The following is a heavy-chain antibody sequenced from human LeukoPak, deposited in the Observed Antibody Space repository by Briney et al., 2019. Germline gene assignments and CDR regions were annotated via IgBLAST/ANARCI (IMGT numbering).Heavy chain of an antibody. J-gene: IGHJ5*02. CDR2: IYYSGST. CDR1: GGSISSYY. CDR3: ARLHLLRYNWFDP. Sequence: SETLSLTCTVSGGSISSYYWSWIRQPPGKGLEWIGYIYYSGSTNYNPSLKSRVTISVDTSKNQFSLKLSSVTAADTAVYYCARLHLLRYNWFDPWGQGTLVTVSS. V-gene: IGHV4-59*08.